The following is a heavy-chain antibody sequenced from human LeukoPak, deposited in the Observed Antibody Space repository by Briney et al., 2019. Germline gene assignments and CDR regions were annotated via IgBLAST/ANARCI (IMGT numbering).Heavy chain of an antibody. J-gene: IGHJ4*02. CDR1: GFTFSSYA. V-gene: IGHV3-30*04. Sequence: GGSLRLSCAASGFTFSSYAMSWVRQAPGKRLEWVGLISFDGSDRSYADSVEGRFTISRDNSKNTLYLQMNSLSAEDTAVYYCARVLGFGSPPAYWGQGTLVSVSS. CDR3: ARVLGFGSPPAY. CDR2: ISFDGSDR. D-gene: IGHD3-10*01.